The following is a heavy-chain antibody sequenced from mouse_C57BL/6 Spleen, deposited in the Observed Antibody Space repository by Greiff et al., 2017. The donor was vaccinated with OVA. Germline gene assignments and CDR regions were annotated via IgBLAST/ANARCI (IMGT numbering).Heavy chain of an antibody. Sequence: VQLQQSGPELVKPGASVKIPCKASGYTFTDYNMDWVKQSHGKSLEWIGDINPNNGGTIYNQKFKGKATLTVDTSSSTAYMQLSSLTSEDSAVYYCARRGYPYAMDYWGQGTSVTVSS. CDR3: ARRGYPYAMDY. D-gene: IGHD2-2*01. J-gene: IGHJ4*01. CDR1: GYTFTDYN. CDR2: INPNNGGT. V-gene: IGHV1-18*01.